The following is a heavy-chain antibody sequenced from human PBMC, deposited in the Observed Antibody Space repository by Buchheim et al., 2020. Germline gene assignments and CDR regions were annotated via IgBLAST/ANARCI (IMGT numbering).Heavy chain of an antibody. Sequence: EVQLVESGGGLVQPGGSLRLSCAASGFTFSTYSMNWVRQAPGKGLEWVSYISSSSSTIYYADSVKGRFTISRDNAKNSPYLQMNSLRAEDTAVYYCARGRSYGSGPDAGIDYWGQGTL. CDR3: ARGRSYGSGPDAGIDY. J-gene: IGHJ4*02. V-gene: IGHV3-48*01. CDR1: GFTFSTYS. CDR2: ISSSSSTI. D-gene: IGHD3-10*01.